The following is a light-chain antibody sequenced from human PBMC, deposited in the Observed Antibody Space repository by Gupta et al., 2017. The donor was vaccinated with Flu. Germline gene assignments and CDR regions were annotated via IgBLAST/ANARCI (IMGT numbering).Light chain of an antibody. CDR2: DDR. Sequence: SYVLTQPPSVSVAPGQTARITCGGNNVGSKSVHWYPRKPGQAPVLVVYDDRDRLSGIPERFSGSKSGNTATLTISRVEAGDGADYYCQLLDGSGDHQGVFGGGTKVTVL. J-gene: IGLJ3*02. V-gene: IGLV3-21*02. CDR3: QLLDGSGDHQGV. CDR1: NVGSKS.